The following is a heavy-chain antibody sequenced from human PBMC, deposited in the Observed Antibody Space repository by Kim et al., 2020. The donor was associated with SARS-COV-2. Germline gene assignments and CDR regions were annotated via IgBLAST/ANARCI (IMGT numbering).Heavy chain of an antibody. J-gene: IGHJ5*02. CDR3: TRHPSGIAAAGKWCDP. V-gene: IGHV3-73*01. D-gene: IGHD6-13*01. Sequence: SVKGRFTISRDDSKNTAYLQMNSLKTEDTAVYYCTRHPSGIAAAGKWCDPWGQGTLVTVSS.